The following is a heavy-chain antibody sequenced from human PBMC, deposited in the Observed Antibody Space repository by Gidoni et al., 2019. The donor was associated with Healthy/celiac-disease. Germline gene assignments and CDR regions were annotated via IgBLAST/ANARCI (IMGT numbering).Heavy chain of an antibody. J-gene: IGHJ4*02. CDR1: GFPFSSYA. CDR2: ISGSGGST. Sequence: EVQPLESGGGLVQPGGSLRLSCAASGFPFSSYAMSWVPQAPGKGLEWVSAISGSGGSTYYADYVKGRFTISRDNAKNTRYLQMNSLRAEDTAVYYGAKTRWTTVTTYFDYWGQGTLVTVSS. CDR3: AKTRWTTVTTYFDY. D-gene: IGHD4-17*01. V-gene: IGHV3-23*01.